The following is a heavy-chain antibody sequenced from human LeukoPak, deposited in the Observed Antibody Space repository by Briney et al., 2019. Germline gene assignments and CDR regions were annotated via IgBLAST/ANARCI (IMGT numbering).Heavy chain of an antibody. V-gene: IGHV4-59*01. D-gene: IGHD1-26*01. CDR2: IFYSGSS. CDR1: GGSINRYY. J-gene: IGHJ4*02. Sequence: SDTLSLTCTVSGGSINRYYRSWIRQPPGKGLEWIGNIFYSGSSNYNPSLKSRVSISVDTSKNQFSLMLSSVTAADTAVYYCAKEVGWEYYFEYWGQGTLVTVSS. CDR3: AKEVGWEYYFEY.